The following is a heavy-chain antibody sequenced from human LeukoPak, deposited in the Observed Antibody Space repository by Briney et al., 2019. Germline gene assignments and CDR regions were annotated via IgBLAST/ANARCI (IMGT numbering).Heavy chain of an antibody. V-gene: IGHV3-7*01. J-gene: IGHJ2*01. D-gene: IGHD4-17*01. Sequence: GGSLRLSCAASGFTFSSYWMNWVRQAPGKGLEWVANIKQDGGEKYYVDSVKGRFTISRDNTKNSLYLQIYSLRAEDTAVYYCARKLGGFGDYGWYFDLWGRGTLVTVSS. CDR2: IKQDGGEK. CDR3: ARKLGGFGDYGWYFDL. CDR1: GFTFSSYW.